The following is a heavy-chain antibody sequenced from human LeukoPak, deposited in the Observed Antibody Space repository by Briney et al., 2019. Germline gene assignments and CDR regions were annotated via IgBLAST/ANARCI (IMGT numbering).Heavy chain of an antibody. Sequence: SETLSLTCAVYGGSFSGYYWSWIRQPPGKGLEWIGEINHSGSTNYNPSLKSRVTISVDTSKNQFSLKLSSVTAADTAVYYCARGQGRQQRLSNDYWGQGTLVTVSS. V-gene: IGHV4-34*01. D-gene: IGHD6-25*01. J-gene: IGHJ4*02. CDR2: INHSGST. CDR1: GGSFSGYY. CDR3: ARGQGRQQRLSNDY.